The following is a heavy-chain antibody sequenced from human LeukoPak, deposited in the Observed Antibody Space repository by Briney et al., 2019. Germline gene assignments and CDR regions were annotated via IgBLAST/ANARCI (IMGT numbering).Heavy chain of an antibody. V-gene: IGHV3-48*04. Sequence: GGSLRLSCAASGFTFSSYSMNWVRQAPGKGLEWVSYISSSSSTIYYADSVKGRFTISRDNAKNSLYLQMNSLRAEDTAVYYCAPKLYYFDYWGQGTLVTVSS. J-gene: IGHJ4*02. CDR1: GFTFSSYS. CDR3: APKLYYFDY. CDR2: ISSSSSTI. D-gene: IGHD3-10*01.